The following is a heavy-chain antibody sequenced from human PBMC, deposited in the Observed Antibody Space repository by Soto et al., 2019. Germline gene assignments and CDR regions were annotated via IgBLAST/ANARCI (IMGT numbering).Heavy chain of an antibody. CDR3: ARSLAVAVSVDD. J-gene: IGHJ4*02. CDR1: GFTFSSYA. Sequence: PGGSLRLSCAASGFTFSSYAMHWVRQAPGKGLEWVAVIPYDGSNKYYADSVKGRFTISRDNSKNTLYLQMNSLRAEDTAVYYCARSLAVAVSVDDWGQGTLVTVSS. D-gene: IGHD6-19*01. V-gene: IGHV3-30-3*01. CDR2: IPYDGSNK.